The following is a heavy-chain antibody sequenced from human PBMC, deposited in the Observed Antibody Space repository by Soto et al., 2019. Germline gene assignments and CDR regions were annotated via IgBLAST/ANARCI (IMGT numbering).Heavy chain of an antibody. CDR3: AKVSGSVLNRNWFDP. V-gene: IGHV3-23*01. J-gene: IGHJ5*02. CDR1: GFTFSSYA. CDR2: ISGSGGST. D-gene: IGHD1-26*01. Sequence: PGGSLRLSCAASGFTFSSYAMSWVRQAPGKGLEWVSAISGSGGSTYYADSVKGRFTISRDNSKNTLYLQMNSLRAEDTAVYYCAKVSGSVLNRNWFDPWGQGPLVTVSS.